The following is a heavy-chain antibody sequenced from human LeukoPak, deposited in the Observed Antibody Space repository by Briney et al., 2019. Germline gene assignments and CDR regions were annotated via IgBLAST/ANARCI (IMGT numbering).Heavy chain of an antibody. J-gene: IGHJ4*02. Sequence: GGSLRLSCAVSGFTFDDYGMSWVRHAPGKGLEWVSGINWNGGSTGYADSVKGRFNISRDNAKNSLYLKMNSLRAEDTALYYCARGLDGSGWYYFDYWGQGTLVTVSS. CDR2: INWNGGST. CDR1: GFTFDDYG. CDR3: ARGLDGSGWYYFDY. V-gene: IGHV3-20*04. D-gene: IGHD6-19*01.